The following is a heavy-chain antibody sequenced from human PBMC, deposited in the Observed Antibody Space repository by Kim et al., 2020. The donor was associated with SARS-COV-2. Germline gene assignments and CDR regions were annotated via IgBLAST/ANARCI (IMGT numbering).Heavy chain of an antibody. CDR3: AHASSWYYFDY. J-gene: IGHJ4*02. D-gene: IGHD6-13*01. V-gene: IGHV2-5*01. CDR2: K. Sequence: KRDSPSLKSRLTITKDTSKNQVVLTMTNMDPVDTATYYCAHASSWYYFDYWGQGTLVTVSS.